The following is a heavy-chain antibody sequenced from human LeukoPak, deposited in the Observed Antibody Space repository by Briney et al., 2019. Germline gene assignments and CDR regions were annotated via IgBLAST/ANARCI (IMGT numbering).Heavy chain of an antibody. J-gene: IGHJ6*02. CDR1: GYTFTSYG. CDR2: IIPIFGTV. CDR3: ARGQQLVGNYYYYGMDV. Sequence: ASVKVSCKASGYTFTSYGISWVRQAPGQGLEWMGGIIPIFGTVHYAQTFQGRVTITADESTNTAYMELTSLRSDDTALYYCARGQQLVGNYYYYGMDVWGQGTTVTVSS. V-gene: IGHV1-69*13. D-gene: IGHD6-13*01.